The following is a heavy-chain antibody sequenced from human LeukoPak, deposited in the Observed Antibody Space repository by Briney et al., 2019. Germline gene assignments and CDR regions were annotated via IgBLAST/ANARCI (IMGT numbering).Heavy chain of an antibody. CDR1: GYTFTSYD. CDR3: ARGREYSSLAWYYYYYMDV. CDR2: MNPNSGNT. Sequence: ASVQVSFQASGYTFTSYDINWVRQATGQGLEWMGWMNPNSGNTGYAQKFQGRVTMTRNTSISTAYMELSSLRSEDTAVYYCARGREYSSLAWYYYYYMDVWGKGTTVTVSS. D-gene: IGHD6-6*01. V-gene: IGHV1-8*01. J-gene: IGHJ6*03.